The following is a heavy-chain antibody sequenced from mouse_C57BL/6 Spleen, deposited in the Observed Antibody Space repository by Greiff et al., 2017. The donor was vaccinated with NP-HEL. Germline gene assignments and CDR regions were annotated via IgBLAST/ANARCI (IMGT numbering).Heavy chain of an antibody. CDR2: IDPSDSYT. CDR3: ARRGVVATDCVAY. J-gene: IGHJ3*01. V-gene: IGHV1-69*01. CDR1: GYTFTSYW. D-gene: IGHD1-1*01. Sequence: VQLQQSGAELVMPGASVKLSCKASGYTFTSYWMHWVKQRPGQGLEWIGEIDPSDSYTNYNQKFKGKSTLTVDKSSSTAYMQLSSLTSEDSAVYYSARRGVVATDCVAYWGQGTLVTVSA.